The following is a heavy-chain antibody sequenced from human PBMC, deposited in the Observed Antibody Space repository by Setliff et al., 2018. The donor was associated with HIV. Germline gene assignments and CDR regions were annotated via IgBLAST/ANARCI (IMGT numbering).Heavy chain of an antibody. V-gene: IGHV4-31*03. CDR1: GDSISSGNYY. CDR3: AREGARHYGSGRYHSWFDP. J-gene: IGHJ5*02. Sequence: SETLSLTCTVSGDSISSGNYYWSWIRQHPGKGLEWIGYIYYSGSTYYNPSLKSRVTMSVDTSKNQFSLKLSSVTAADTAVYYRAREGARHYGSGRYHSWFDPWGQGTQVTVSS. CDR2: IYYSGST. D-gene: IGHD3-10*01.